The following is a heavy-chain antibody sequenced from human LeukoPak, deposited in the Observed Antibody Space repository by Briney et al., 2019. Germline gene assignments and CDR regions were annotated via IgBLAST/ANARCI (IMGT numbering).Heavy chain of an antibody. CDR1: GFTFSVAW. D-gene: IGHD2-2*01. J-gene: IGHJ6*03. Sequence: KTGGSLRLSCAASGFTFSVAWMSWVRQAPGKGLEWVGRIKSKSDGGTTDYAAPVKGRFTISRDDSKNTLYLQMNSLKTEDTAVYYCTTGTYCSSTSCYSPYYYYMDVWGKGTTVTVSS. V-gene: IGHV3-15*01. CDR2: IKSKSDGGTT. CDR3: TTGTYCSSTSCYSPYYYYMDV.